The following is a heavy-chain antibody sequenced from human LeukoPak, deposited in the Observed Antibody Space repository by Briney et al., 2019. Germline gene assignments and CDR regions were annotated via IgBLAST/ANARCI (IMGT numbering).Heavy chain of an antibody. V-gene: IGHV3-23*01. CDR2: ISGSGGST. CDR1: GFTFSSYA. D-gene: IGHD3-22*01. J-gene: IGHJ4*02. CDR3: AKGSGNYYDSSGYYDFDY. Sequence: GGSLRLSCAASGFTFSSYAMSWVRQAPGKGLEWVSAISGSGGSTYYADSVRGRFTISRDNSKNTLYLQMNSLRAEDTAVYYCAKGSGNYYDSSGYYDFDYWGQGTLVTVSS.